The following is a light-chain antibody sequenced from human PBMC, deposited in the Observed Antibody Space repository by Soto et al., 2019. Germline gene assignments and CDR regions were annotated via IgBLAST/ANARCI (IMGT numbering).Light chain of an antibody. CDR1: SSDVGIYNY. CDR3: SSYTTSRIWV. V-gene: IGLV2-14*01. J-gene: IGLJ3*02. Sequence: QSALTQPASVSGSPGQSITISCTESSSDVGIYNYVSWYQHHPGKAPKLIIYEVRNRPSGVSTRFSGSKSGNTASLTISGLQAEDEADYYCSSYTTSRIWVFGGGTKLTVL. CDR2: EVR.